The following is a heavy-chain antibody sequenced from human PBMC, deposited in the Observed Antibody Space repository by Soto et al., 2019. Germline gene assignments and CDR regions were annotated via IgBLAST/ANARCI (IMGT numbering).Heavy chain of an antibody. D-gene: IGHD6-13*01. V-gene: IGHV4-34*01. CDR1: GGSFSGYY. J-gene: IGHJ6*02. CDR2: INHSGST. CDR3: ARGLRRGSSWYTPYYYYGMDV. Sequence: PSETLSLTCAVYGGSFSGYYWSWIRQPPGKGLEWIGEINHSGSTNYNPSLKSRVTISVDTSKNQFSLKLSSVTAADTAVYYCARGLRRGSSWYTPYYYYGMDVWGQGTTVTSP.